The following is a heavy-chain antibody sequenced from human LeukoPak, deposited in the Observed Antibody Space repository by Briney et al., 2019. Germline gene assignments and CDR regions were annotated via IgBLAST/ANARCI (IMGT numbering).Heavy chain of an antibody. CDR1: VGSISSGSYY. CDR3: ARDRSVADTSLGY. V-gene: IGHV4-61*02. CDR2: IYTSGST. Sequence: SQTLSLTCTVSVGSISSGSYYWSWIRQPAGKGLEWIGRIYTSGSTNYNPSLKSRVTISADTSKNQFSLKLSSVTAADTAVYYCARDRSVADTSLGYWGQGTLVTVSS. J-gene: IGHJ4*02. D-gene: IGHD6-19*01.